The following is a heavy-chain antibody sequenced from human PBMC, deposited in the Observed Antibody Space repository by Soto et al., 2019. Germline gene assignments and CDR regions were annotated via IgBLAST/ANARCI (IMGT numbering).Heavy chain of an antibody. D-gene: IGHD3-3*01. CDR3: ARANYDFWSGYILPYYYYYYMDV. CDR1: GFTFSSYD. J-gene: IGHJ6*03. V-gene: IGHV3-13*01. Sequence: GGSLRVSCAASGFTFSSYDMHWVRQATGKGLEWVSAIGTAGDTYYPGSVKGRFTISRENAKNSLYLQMNSLRAGDTAVYYCARANYDFWSGYILPYYYYYYMDVWGKGTTVTVSS. CDR2: IGTAGDT.